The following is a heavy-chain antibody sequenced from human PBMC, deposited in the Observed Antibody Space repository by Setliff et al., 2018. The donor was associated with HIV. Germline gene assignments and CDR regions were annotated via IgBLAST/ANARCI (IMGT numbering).Heavy chain of an antibody. Sequence: PSETLSLTCTVSGGSISSITHYWGWFRQPPGKGLECIGTVYYTGTTYYNSSLESRVTISVDTSRNQFSLKLYSVTAAGTAVYYCARIFGFTTASYARGNDYWGRGTLVTVSS. V-gene: IGHV4-39*01. CDR2: VYYTGTT. CDR1: GGSISSITHY. J-gene: IGHJ4*02. CDR3: ARIFGFTTASYARGNDY. D-gene: IGHD3-16*01.